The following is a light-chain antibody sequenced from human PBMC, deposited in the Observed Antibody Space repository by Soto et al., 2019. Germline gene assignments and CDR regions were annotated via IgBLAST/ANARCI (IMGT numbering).Light chain of an antibody. CDR2: DDS. Sequence: SYELTQPPSVSVAPGQTARITCGGNNIGSKSVHWCQQKPGQAPVLVVYDDSDRPSGIPERFSGSNSGNTATLTISRVEAGDEADYYCQVWDSSSGHYVFGTGTKVTVL. CDR3: QVWDSSSGHYV. V-gene: IGLV3-21*02. J-gene: IGLJ1*01. CDR1: NIGSKS.